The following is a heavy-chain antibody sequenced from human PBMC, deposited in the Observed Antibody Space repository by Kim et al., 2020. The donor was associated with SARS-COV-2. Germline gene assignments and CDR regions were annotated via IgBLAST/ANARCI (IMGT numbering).Heavy chain of an antibody. Sequence: GGSLRLSCAASGFTFSSYAMTWVRQAPGKGLECVSGISGGGDGTSYADSVKGRFTISSDNSRNTLYLQLSSLRAEDTAVYYCAKGKYSSGRHHFDYWAPG. V-gene: IGHV3-23*01. CDR3: AKGKYSSGRHHFDY. J-gene: IGHJ4*02. CDR1: GFTFSSYA. D-gene: IGHD6-19*01. CDR2: ISGGGDGT.